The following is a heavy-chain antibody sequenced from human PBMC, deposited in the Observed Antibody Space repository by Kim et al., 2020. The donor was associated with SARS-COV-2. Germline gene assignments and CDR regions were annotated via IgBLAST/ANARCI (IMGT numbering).Heavy chain of an antibody. J-gene: IGHJ6*02. V-gene: IGHV3-53*01. CDR3: AGDVGWLGTQWIYGMDV. Sequence: SVKGRFTISRDTSKDTVFLQMNTLRAEDAAVYYCAGDVGWLGTQWIYGMDVWGQGTTVTVS. D-gene: IGHD3-10*01.